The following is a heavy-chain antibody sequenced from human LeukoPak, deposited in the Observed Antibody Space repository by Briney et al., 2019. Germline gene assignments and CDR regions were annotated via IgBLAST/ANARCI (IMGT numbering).Heavy chain of an antibody. J-gene: IGHJ6*02. CDR1: GGTFSSYV. D-gene: IGHD4-17*01. Sequence: SVKVSCKASGGTFSSYVISWVRQAPGQGLEWMGGIIPIFGTANYAQKSQGRATITTDESTSTAYMELSSLRSEDTAVYYCAKFLMTTVTTRYYYGMDVWGQGTTVTVSS. CDR2: IIPIFGTA. V-gene: IGHV1-69*05. CDR3: AKFLMTTVTTRYYYGMDV.